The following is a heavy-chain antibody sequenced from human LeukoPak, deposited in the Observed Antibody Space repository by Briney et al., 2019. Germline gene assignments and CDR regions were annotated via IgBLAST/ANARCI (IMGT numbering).Heavy chain of an antibody. CDR2: IYHSGST. D-gene: IGHD4-17*01. CDR1: GGSISSSNW. Sequence: SETLSLTCAVSGGSISSSNWWSWVRQPPGKGLEWIGEIYHSGSTNYNPSLKSRVTISVDKSKNQFSLKLSSVTATDTAVYYCASSADYGDEYYFDYWGQGTLVTVSS. CDR3: ASSADYGDEYYFDY. V-gene: IGHV4-4*02. J-gene: IGHJ4*02.